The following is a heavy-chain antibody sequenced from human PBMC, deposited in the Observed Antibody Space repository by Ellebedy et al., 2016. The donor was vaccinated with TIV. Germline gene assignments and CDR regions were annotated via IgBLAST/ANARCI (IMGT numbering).Heavy chain of an antibody. CDR1: GYTFNRYW. CDR2: INPSGDGT. CDR3: ARHLGGRDAFDI. J-gene: IGHJ3*02. Sequence: AASVKVSCKASGYTFNRYWMHWVRQAPGQGLEWMGIINPSGDGTSYAHKFQGRVTMTRDTSTSTLYMELSSLTSEETAMYYCARHLGGRDAFDIWGQGTMVTASS. V-gene: IGHV1-46*02. D-gene: IGHD1-26*01.